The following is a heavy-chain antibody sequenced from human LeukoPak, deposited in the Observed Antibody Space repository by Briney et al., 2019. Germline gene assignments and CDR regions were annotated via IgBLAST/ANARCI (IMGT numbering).Heavy chain of an antibody. CDR2: INHSGST. D-gene: IGHD5-12*01. CDR1: GGSFSGYY. J-gene: IGHJ4*02. CDR3: ARGRSGGYGLDY. Sequence: SETLSLTCAVYGGSFSGYYWSWIRQPPGKGLGWLGEINHSGSTNYNPSLKSRVTISVDTSKNQFSLKLSSVTAADTAVYYCARGRSGGYGLDYWGQGTLVTVSS. V-gene: IGHV4-34*01.